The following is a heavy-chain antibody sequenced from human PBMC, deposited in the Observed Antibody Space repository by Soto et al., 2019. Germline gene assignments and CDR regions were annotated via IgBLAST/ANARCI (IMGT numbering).Heavy chain of an antibody. Sequence: SAAVPLTWVVSGGCIRSRSYFGGWFRQPPGKGLEWIGSIYYSGGTYYNPSLKSRVTISVDTSKNQFSLKLSSVTAADTAVYYCASVNILTGYYVDHWGQGTLVTVS. D-gene: IGHD3-9*01. J-gene: IGHJ4*02. V-gene: IGHV4-39*01. CDR3: ASVNILTGYYVDH. CDR1: GGCIRSRSYF. CDR2: IYYSGGT.